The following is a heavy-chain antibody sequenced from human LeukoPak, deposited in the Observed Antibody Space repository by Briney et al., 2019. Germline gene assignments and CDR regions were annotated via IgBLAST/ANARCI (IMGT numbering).Heavy chain of an antibody. V-gene: IGHV3-23*01. Sequence: GGSLRLSCAASGFTFSSYAMSWVRQAPGKGLEWVSAISGSGGSTYYADSVKGRFTISRDNAKNSLYLQMNSLRAEDTAVYYCARGDVGSSSSPGDYWGQGTLVTVSS. CDR3: ARGDVGSSSSPGDY. D-gene: IGHD6-6*01. CDR2: ISGSGGST. CDR1: GFTFSSYA. J-gene: IGHJ4*02.